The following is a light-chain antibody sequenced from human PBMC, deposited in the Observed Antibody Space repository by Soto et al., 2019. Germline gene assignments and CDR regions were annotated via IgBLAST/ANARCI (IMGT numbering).Light chain of an antibody. CDR3: CSYAGSYTLV. J-gene: IGLJ2*01. CDR1: TSDVGSYNL. CDR2: EAS. Sequence: QLVLTQPASVSGSPGQSITISCTGTTSDVGSYNLVSWYQLHPGKAPKLMIYEASKRPSGVSNRFSGSKSGNTASLKISGLQAEDEADYYCCSYAGSYTLVFGGGTKLTVL. V-gene: IGLV2-23*01.